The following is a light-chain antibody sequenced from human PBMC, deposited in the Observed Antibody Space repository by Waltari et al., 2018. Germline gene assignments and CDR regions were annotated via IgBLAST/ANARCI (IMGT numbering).Light chain of an antibody. CDR3: QQYYSYPWT. Sequence: AIRMTQSPSSLSASTGDRVTITCRANQGISSYLAWYQQKPGKAPNLLIYAASTLQSGVPSRFSGSGSGTDFSLIISCLQSEDFATYYCQQYYSYPWTFGQGTKVEI. CDR1: QGISSY. V-gene: IGKV1-8*01. J-gene: IGKJ1*01. CDR2: AAS.